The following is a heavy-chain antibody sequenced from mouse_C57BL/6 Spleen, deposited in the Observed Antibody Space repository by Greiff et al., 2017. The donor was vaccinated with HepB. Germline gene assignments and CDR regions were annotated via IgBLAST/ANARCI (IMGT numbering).Heavy chain of an antibody. Sequence: EVKLQESGPGLVKPSQSLSLTCSVTGYSITSGYYWNWIRQFPGNKLEWMGYISYDGSNNYNPSLKNRIAITRDKSKNQFFLKLNSVTTEDTATYYCARGGTVVATGFDYWGQGTTLTVSS. D-gene: IGHD1-1*01. CDR1: GYSITSGYY. J-gene: IGHJ2*01. V-gene: IGHV3-6*01. CDR2: ISYDGSN. CDR3: ARGGTVVATGFDY.